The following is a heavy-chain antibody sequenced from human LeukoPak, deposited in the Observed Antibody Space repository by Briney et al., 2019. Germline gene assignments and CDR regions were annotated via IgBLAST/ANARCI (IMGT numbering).Heavy chain of an antibody. CDR2: IHYSGST. CDR1: GYSISSGYF. J-gene: IGHJ6*03. Sequence: PSETLSLTCTVSGYSISSGYFWGWIRQPPGKGLEWIGYIHYSGSTTYNPSLKTRVTISVDTSKQQFSLKLSSVTAADTAVYYCARVRAAAGRFYYYMDVWGKGTTVTISS. D-gene: IGHD6-13*01. CDR3: ARVRAAAGRFYYYMDV. V-gene: IGHV4-61*01.